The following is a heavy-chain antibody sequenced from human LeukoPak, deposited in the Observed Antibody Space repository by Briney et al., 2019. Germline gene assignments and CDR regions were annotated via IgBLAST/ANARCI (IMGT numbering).Heavy chain of an antibody. CDR3: AKGGRGLYNWFDP. CDR2: ISWNSGSI. D-gene: IGHD3-10*01. V-gene: IGHV3-9*01. J-gene: IGHJ5*02. CDR1: GFTFDDYA. Sequence: GRSLRLSCAASGFTFDDYAMHWVRQAPGKGLEWVSGISWNSGSIGHADSVKGRFTISRDNAKNSLYLQMNSLRAEDTALYYCAKGGRGLYNWFDPWGQGTLVTVSS.